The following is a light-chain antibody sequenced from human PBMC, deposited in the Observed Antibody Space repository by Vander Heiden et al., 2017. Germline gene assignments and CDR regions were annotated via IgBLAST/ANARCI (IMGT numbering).Light chain of an antibody. CDR3: QVWDSSSHHVV. J-gene: IGLJ2*01. Sequence: SYVLTQPPSASVTPGQAARITCGGDNIGSKSVHWSQQRPGQAPVVVVYDDSDRPSGIPDRISGYNSGNTATLTISKVEAGDEADYFWQVWDSSSHHVVFGGGTKL. CDR2: DDS. CDR1: NIGSKS. V-gene: IGLV3-21*02.